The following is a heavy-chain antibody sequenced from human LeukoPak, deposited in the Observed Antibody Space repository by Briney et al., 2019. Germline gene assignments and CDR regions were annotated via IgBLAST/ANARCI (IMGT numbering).Heavy chain of an antibody. CDR3: ANDYRSGSFHDF. CDR1: GFTVAGNY. Sequence: GGSLRLSCAASGFTVAGNYMTWVRQGPGEGLEWVSVLYGDDNTYYADPVKGRFTISGDNFKNTIYLQMNSLRAEDTAVYYCANDYRSGSFHDFWGQGTLVTVSS. CDR2: LYGDDNT. D-gene: IGHD3-10*01. J-gene: IGHJ4*02. V-gene: IGHV3-53*01.